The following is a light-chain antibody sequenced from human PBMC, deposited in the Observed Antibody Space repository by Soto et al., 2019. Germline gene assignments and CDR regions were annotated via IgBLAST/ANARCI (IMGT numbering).Light chain of an antibody. CDR1: SSDVGGYKY. J-gene: IGLJ3*02. V-gene: IGLV2-14*01. CDR2: EVN. CDR3: SSYRSSNTGV. Sequence: QSVLTQPASVSGSPGQSITISCTGTSSDVGGYKYVSWYQQHPGKAPKLMIYEVNNRPSGVPNRFSGSKSGNTASLTISGLQAEDEADYYCSSYRSSNTGVFGGGTKLTVL.